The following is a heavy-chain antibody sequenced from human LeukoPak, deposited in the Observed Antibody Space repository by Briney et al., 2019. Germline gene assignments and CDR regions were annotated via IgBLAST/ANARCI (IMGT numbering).Heavy chain of an antibody. CDR3: AKAEFGSGSYYISD. V-gene: IGHV3-23*01. J-gene: IGHJ4*02. D-gene: IGHD3-10*01. Sequence: GGSLRLSCTASGFTFRNYAMRWVRQAPGKGLEWVSAVSGSGDYTYYADSVKGRFTISRDNSKNTLYLHMNSLRAEDTAVCYCAKAEFGSGSYYISDWGQGTLVTVSS. CDR2: VSGSGDYT. CDR1: GFTFRNYA.